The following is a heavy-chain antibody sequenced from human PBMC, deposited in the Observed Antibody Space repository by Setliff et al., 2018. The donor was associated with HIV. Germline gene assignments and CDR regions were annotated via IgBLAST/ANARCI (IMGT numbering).Heavy chain of an antibody. J-gene: IGHJ4*02. CDR1: GDSISTYC. Sequence: SETLSLTCTVSGDSISTYCWIWIRQPPGKGLEWIGNIYTSGSTNYNPSLKSRVTISVDTSKNQFSLKLSSVAAADTAVYYCASGEDSGTYGEPYDSWGQGALVTVSS. V-gene: IGHV4-4*09. CDR2: IYTSGST. D-gene: IGHD1-26*01. CDR3: ASGEDSGTYGEPYDS.